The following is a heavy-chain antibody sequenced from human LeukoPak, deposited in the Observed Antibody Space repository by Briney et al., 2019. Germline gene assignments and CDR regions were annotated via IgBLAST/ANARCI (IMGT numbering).Heavy chain of an antibody. CDR3: ARVYDSSGYYYPYWYFDL. D-gene: IGHD3-22*01. Sequence: PSETLSLTRTVSGGSISSYYWSWIRQPPGKGLEWIGYIYYSGSTNYNPSLKSRVTISVDTSKNQFSLKLSSVTAADTAVYYCARVYDSSGYYYPYWYFDLWGRGTLVTVSS. CDR2: IYYSGST. J-gene: IGHJ2*01. V-gene: IGHV4-59*01. CDR1: GGSISSYY.